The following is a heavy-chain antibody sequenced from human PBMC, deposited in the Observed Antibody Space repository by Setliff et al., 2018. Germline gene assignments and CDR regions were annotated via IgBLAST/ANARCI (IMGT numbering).Heavy chain of an antibody. V-gene: IGHV1-2*04. D-gene: IGHD3-22*01. Sequence: GASVKVSCKASGYTFTGYYMHWVRQAPGQGLEWMGWINPNSGGTNYAQKFQGWVTMTRDTAISTAYMELSRLRSEDTAVYYCARARDDGVYYDSSGYYSYYYYGMDVWGQGTTVTVS. CDR2: INPNSGGT. J-gene: IGHJ6*02. CDR3: ARARDDGVYYDSSGYYSYYYYGMDV. CDR1: GYTFTGYY.